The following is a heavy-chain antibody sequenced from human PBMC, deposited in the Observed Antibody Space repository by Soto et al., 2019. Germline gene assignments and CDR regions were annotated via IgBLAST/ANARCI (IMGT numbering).Heavy chain of an antibody. CDR1: GFTFSSYG. CDR3: AKDWRYCSGGSCYPNWFDP. D-gene: IGHD2-15*01. V-gene: IGHV3-30*18. J-gene: IGHJ5*02. Sequence: PGGSMRLSCAAFGFTFSSYGMRRVRQAPGKGLEWVAVISYDGSNKYYADSVKGRFTISRDNSKNTLYLQMNSLRAEDTAVYYCAKDWRYCSGGSCYPNWFDPWGQGTLVTVSS. CDR2: ISYDGSNK.